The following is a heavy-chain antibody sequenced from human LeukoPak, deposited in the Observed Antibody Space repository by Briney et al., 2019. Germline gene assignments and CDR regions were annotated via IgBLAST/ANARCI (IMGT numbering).Heavy chain of an antibody. Sequence: GGSLRLSCAASGFTFSNAWMSWVRQAPGKGLEWVGRIKSKTDGGTTDYAAPVKGRFTISRDDSKNTLYLQMNSLKTEDTAVYYCTTGGNRAFNWFDPWGQGTLVTVSS. CDR2: IKSKTDGGTT. D-gene: IGHD4-23*01. CDR1: GFTFSNAW. CDR3: TTGGNRAFNWFDP. J-gene: IGHJ5*02. V-gene: IGHV3-15*01.